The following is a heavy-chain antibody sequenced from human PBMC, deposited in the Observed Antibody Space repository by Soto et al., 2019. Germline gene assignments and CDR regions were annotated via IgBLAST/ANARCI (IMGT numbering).Heavy chain of an antibody. CDR2: INHSGST. CDR1: GGSFSGYY. CDR3: ARRIQSHAFDI. D-gene: IGHD4-4*01. J-gene: IGHJ3*02. Sequence: SETLSLTCAVYGGSFSGYYWSWIRQPPGKGLEWIGEINHSGSTNYNPSLKSRVTISVDTSKNQFSLKLSSVTAVDMAVYYCARRIQSHAFDIWGQGTMVTVSS. V-gene: IGHV4-34*01.